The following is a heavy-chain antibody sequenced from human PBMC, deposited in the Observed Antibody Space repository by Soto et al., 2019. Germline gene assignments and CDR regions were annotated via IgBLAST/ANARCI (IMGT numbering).Heavy chain of an antibody. CDR3: ARAAYKYSGYGPNYGMDV. J-gene: IGHJ6*02. CDR1: GYTFTSYY. CDR2: INPSGGST. V-gene: IGHV1-46*01. Sequence: ASVKVSCKASGYTFTSYYMHWVRQAPGQGLEWMGIINPSGGSTSYAQKFQGRVTMTRDTSTSTVYMELSSLRSEDTAVYYCARAAYKYSGYGPNYGMDVWGQGTKVTVPS. D-gene: IGHD5-12*01.